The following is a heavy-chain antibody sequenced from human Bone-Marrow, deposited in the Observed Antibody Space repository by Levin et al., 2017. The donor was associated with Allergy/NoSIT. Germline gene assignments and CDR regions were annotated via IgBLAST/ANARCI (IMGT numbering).Heavy chain of an antibody. D-gene: IGHD6-13*01. CDR2: IDPTRGAT. V-gene: IGHV1-2*02. CDR3: ARGGASSNDY. Sequence: ASVKVSCSVSGYTFSDYYIHWIRQPPGQGLEWIGWIDPTRGATQFAEKFHARVVLTRDSSISTAYMELGKLRSDETALYYCARGGASSNDYWGQGTLVTVSS. CDR1: GYTFSDYY. J-gene: IGHJ4*02.